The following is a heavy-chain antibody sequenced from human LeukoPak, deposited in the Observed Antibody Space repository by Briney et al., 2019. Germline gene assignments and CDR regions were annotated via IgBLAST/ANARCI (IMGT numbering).Heavy chain of an antibody. V-gene: IGHV1-2*02. CDR3: ARGTTVTKRDYYYYYYGMDV. Sequence: ASVKVSCKASGYTFTGYYMHWVRQAPGQGLEWMGWINPNSGGTNYAQKFQGRVTMTRDTSISTAYMELSRLRSDDTAVDYCARGTTVTKRDYYYYYYGMDVWGQGTTVTVSS. D-gene: IGHD4-17*01. CDR1: GYTFTGYY. J-gene: IGHJ6*02. CDR2: INPNSGGT.